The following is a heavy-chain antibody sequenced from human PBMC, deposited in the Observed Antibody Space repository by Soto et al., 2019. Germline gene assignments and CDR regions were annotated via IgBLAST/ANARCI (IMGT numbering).Heavy chain of an antibody. V-gene: IGHV4-34*01. CDR1: GGSFSDYS. D-gene: IGHD2-21*01. CDR2: INHSGST. CDR3: ARPSIVETATFNY. J-gene: IGHJ4*02. Sequence: QVQLQQWGAGLLKPSETLSLTCAVYGGSFSDYSWTWIPQSPGKGLEWIGDINHSGSTKYNPSLKSRVTMSLDSSQTQFSPKLMSVTAAGTAVYYCARPSIVETATFNYWGQGNLVTVSS.